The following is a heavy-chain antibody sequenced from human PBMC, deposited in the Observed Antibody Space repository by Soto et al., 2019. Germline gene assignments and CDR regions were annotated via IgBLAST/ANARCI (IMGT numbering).Heavy chain of an antibody. CDR2: ISAYNGDS. CDR1: GYSLRSQG. CDR3: ARDKPTITTEYYYFMDV. V-gene: IGHV1-18*01. J-gene: IGHJ6*02. D-gene: IGHD1-20*01. Sequence: ASVKVSCKASGYSLRSQGISWMRQAPGQGPEWMGWISAYNGDSKYAQTFQGRVTMTTDTSTNTAYMELTSLRSDDTAVYYCARDKPTITTEYYYFMDVWGQGATVTGSS.